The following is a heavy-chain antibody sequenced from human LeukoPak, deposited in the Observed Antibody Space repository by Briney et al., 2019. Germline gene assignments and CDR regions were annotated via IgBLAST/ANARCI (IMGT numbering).Heavy chain of an antibody. D-gene: IGHD2-2*02. V-gene: IGHV3-21*01. CDR3: ARLRMWGSTIPFDY. CDR1: GFTFSSYS. J-gene: IGHJ4*02. Sequence: GGSLRLSCAASGFTFSSYSMNWVRQAPGKGVEWVSSISSSSSYIYYADSVKGRFTVSRDNAKNSLYLQMNSLGAEDTAVYYCARLRMWGSTIPFDYWGQGTLVTVSS. CDR2: ISSSSSYI.